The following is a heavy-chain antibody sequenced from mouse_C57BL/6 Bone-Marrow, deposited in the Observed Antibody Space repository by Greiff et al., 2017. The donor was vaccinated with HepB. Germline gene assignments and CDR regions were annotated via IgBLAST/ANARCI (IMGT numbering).Heavy chain of an antibody. V-gene: IGHV14-4*01. CDR1: GFNIKDDY. J-gene: IGHJ2*01. CDR3: TRNYDGSSSFDY. D-gene: IGHD1-1*01. CDR2: IVPENGDT. Sequence: VQLKQSGAELVRPGASVKLSCTASGFNIKDDYMHWVKQRPEQGLEWIGWIVPENGDTEYASKFQGKATVTADTSSNTAYLQLSSLTSEDTAVYYCTRNYDGSSSFDYWGQGTTLTVSS.